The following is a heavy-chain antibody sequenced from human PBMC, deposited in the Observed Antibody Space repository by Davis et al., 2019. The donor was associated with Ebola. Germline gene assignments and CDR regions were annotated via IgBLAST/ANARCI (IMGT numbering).Heavy chain of an antibody. D-gene: IGHD3-3*01. Sequence: PGGSLRLSCAASGFTFSSYGMHWVRQAPGKGLEWVAVIWYDGSNKYYADSVKGRFTISRDNSKNTLYLQMNSLRAEDTAVYYCARDSGRIFGVVPGDYWGQGTLVTVSS. J-gene: IGHJ4*02. CDR2: IWYDGSNK. V-gene: IGHV3-33*01. CDR1: GFTFSSYG. CDR3: ARDSGRIFGVVPGDY.